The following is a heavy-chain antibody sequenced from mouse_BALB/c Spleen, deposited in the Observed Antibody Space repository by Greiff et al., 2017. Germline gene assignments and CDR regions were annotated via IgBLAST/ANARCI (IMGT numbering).Heavy chain of an antibody. V-gene: IGHV1-63*02. J-gene: IGHJ2*01. D-gene: IGHD4-1*01. CDR2: IYPGGGYT. Sequence: QVQLKQSGAELVRPGTSVKISCKASGYTFTNYWLGWVKQRPGHGLEWIGDIYPGGGYTNYNEKFKGKATLTADTSSSTAYMQLSSLTSEDSAVYFCAREKELGRFDYWGQGTTLTVSS. CDR1: GYTFTNYW. CDR3: AREKELGRFDY.